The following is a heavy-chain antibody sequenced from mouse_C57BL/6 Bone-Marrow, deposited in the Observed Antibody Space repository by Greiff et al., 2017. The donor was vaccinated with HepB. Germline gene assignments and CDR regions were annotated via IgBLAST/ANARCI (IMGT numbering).Heavy chain of an antibody. Sequence: QVQLQQPGAELVKPGASVKMSCKASGYTFTSYWITWVKQRPGQGLEWIGDIYPGSGSTNYNEKFKSKATLTVDTSSSTAYMQLSSLTSEDSAVYYCARCYGRSYGFAYWGQGTLVTVSA. V-gene: IGHV1-55*01. CDR1: GYTFTSYW. CDR2: IYPGSGST. CDR3: ARCYGRSYGFAY. D-gene: IGHD1-1*01. J-gene: IGHJ3*01.